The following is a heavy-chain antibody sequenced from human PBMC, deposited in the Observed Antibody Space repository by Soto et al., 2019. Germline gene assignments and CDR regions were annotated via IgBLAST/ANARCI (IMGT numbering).Heavy chain of an antibody. CDR2: IKSKTDGETT. J-gene: IGHJ4*02. D-gene: IGHD3-16*01. CDR3: ATARWFTFYFDY. V-gene: IGHV3-15*07. Sequence: SGGSLRLSCAVSGVTLTDIWMNWVGQAPGKGPEWVARIKSKTDGETTDYAAPVKGRFTVSRDDSKDTLYLQMNSLETEDTAVYYCATARWFTFYFDYWGRGTLVTVSS. CDR1: GVTLTDIW.